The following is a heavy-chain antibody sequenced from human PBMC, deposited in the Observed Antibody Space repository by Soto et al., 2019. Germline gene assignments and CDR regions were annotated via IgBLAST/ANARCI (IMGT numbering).Heavy chain of an antibody. V-gene: IGHV4-34*01. CDR3: ARVRHSSSYWFDP. Sequence: PSGTLSLTCAVYGGSFSGYYWSWIRQPPGKGLEWIGEINHSGSTNYNPSLKSRVTISVDTSKNQFSLKLSSVTAADTAVYYCARVRHSSSYWFDPWGQGTLVTVSS. J-gene: IGHJ5*02. CDR2: INHSGST. D-gene: IGHD6-13*01. CDR1: GGSFSGYY.